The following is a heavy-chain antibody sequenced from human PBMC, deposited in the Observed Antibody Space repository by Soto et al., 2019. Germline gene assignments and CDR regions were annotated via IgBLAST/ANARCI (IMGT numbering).Heavy chain of an antibody. CDR3: ARFRSLDP. CDR2: IKEDGSEK. J-gene: IGHJ5*02. D-gene: IGHD3-10*01. Sequence: PVGSLRLSCADSGFTFSNYWMSWVRQAPGMGLQWVASIKEDGSEKYYVDSVKGRFTISRDNAKNSLYLLMNSLRAEDTAVYYCARFRSLDPWGQGILVTVSS. V-gene: IGHV3-7*03. CDR1: GFTFSNYW.